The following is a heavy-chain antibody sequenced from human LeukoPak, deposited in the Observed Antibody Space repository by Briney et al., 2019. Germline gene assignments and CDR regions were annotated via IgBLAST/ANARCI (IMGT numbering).Heavy chain of an antibody. CDR1: GGSISSYY. CDR2: IYTSGST. J-gene: IGHJ6*03. V-gene: IGHV4-4*07. CDR3: ARDQDCSSTSCYFLDNYYYYYMDV. D-gene: IGHD2-2*01. Sequence: PSETLSLTCTVSGGSISSYYWSWIRQPAGKGLEWIGRIYTSGSTNNNPSLKSRVTMSVDTSKNQFSLKLSSVTAADTAVYYCARDQDCSSTSCYFLDNYYYYYMDVWGKGTTVTVSS.